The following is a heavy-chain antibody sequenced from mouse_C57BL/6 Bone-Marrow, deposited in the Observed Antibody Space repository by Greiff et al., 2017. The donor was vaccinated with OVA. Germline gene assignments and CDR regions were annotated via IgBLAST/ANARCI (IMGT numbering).Heavy chain of an antibody. Sequence: VQLQQSGAELVRPGASVKLSCTASGFNIKDDYMHWVKQRPEQGLEWIGWVDPENGDTEYASKFQGKATITADTSSNSAYLQLSSLTSEDTAVYYCSTLYYDYDEDMDNWGRGTSGTVAS. V-gene: IGHV14-4*01. D-gene: IGHD2-4*01. CDR1: GFNIKDDY. J-gene: IGHJ4*01. CDR2: VDPENGDT. CDR3: STLYYDYDEDMDN.